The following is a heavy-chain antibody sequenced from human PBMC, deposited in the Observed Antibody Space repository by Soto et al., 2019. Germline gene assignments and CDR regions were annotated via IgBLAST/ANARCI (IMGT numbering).Heavy chain of an antibody. V-gene: IGHV1-18*01. CDR3: AREPNYFDY. CDR2: ISAYNGNT. Sequence: QVQLVQSGAEVKKPGASVKVSCKASGYTFTSYGISWVRQAPGQGLEWMGWISAYNGNTKYAQKLQXXXTXXTDTSTSTAYMELRSLRSDDTAVSYCAREPNYFDYWGQGTLVTVSS. J-gene: IGHJ4*02. CDR1: GYTFTSYG.